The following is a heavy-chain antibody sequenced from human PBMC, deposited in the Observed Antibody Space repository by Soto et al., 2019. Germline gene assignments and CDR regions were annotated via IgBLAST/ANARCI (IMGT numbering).Heavy chain of an antibody. CDR1: GMAFSAFY. CDR3: ARRRAAAGTIDY. V-gene: IGHV4-34*01. CDR2: INHSGST. J-gene: IGHJ4*02. Sequence: PSDSLSRTHSNFGMAFSAFYWITMRQPPGPGLEWIGEINHSGSTNYNPSLKSRVTISVDTSKNQFSLKLSSVTAADTAVYYCARRRAAAGTIDYWGPGTLVPVSS. D-gene: IGHD6-13*01.